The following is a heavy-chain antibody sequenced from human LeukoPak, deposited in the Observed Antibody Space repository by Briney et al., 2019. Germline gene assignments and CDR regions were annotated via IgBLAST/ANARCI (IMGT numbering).Heavy chain of an antibody. CDR3: ARGGESGYDT. J-gene: IGHJ5*02. Sequence: SETLSPTCTVSGGSISSSSNYWGWIRQPPGKGLEWIGTIYSTGNTYYNPSLKSRLTISVDTSKNQFSLKLSSVTAADTAVYYCARGGESGYDTWGQGSLVTVSS. CDR1: GGSISSSSNY. CDR2: IYSTGNT. V-gene: IGHV4-39*01. D-gene: IGHD5-12*01.